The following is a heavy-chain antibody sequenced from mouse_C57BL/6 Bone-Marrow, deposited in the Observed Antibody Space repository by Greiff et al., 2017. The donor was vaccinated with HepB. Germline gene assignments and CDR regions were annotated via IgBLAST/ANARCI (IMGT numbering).Heavy chain of an antibody. CDR2: IWGDGST. D-gene: IGHD2-3*01. Sequence: VKLVESGPGLVAPSQSLSITCTVSGFSLTSYGVSWVRQPPGKGLEWLGVIWGDGSTNYHSALISRLSISKDNSKSHDFLKLNSLQTDDTATDYCAKREGDDGYVDYWGQGTTLTVSS. V-gene: IGHV2-3*01. CDR3: AKREGDDGYVDY. CDR1: GFSLTSYG. J-gene: IGHJ2*01.